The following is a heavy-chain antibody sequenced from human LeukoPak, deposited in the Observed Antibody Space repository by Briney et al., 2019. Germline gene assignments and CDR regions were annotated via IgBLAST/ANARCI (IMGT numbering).Heavy chain of an antibody. CDR1: GFTFSTYA. J-gene: IGHJ6*04. Sequence: GGSLRLSCSASGFTFSTYAMHWVRQAPGKGLEYVSAISSNRGSTYYADSVKGRFTISRDNSKNTLYLQMSSLRAEDTAVYYCVKGNSVKYLPRYGMDVWGKGTTVTVSS. CDR2: ISSNRGST. V-gene: IGHV3-64D*06. CDR3: VKGNSVKYLPRYGMDV. D-gene: IGHD2/OR15-2a*01.